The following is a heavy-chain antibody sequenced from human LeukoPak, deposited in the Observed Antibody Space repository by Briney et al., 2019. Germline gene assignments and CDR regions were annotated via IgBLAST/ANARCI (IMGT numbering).Heavy chain of an antibody. Sequence: ASVKVSCKASGYTFTGYFMHWVRQAPGQGLEWMGWINSDSGDTNYAQKFQGRVTMTRDTSINTAYMELNRLRSDDTAVYYCARRDCSGGSCYSGIDYWGQGTLVTVSS. D-gene: IGHD2-15*01. J-gene: IGHJ4*02. CDR3: ARRDCSGGSCYSGIDY. CDR2: INSDSGDT. V-gene: IGHV1-2*02. CDR1: GYTFTGYF.